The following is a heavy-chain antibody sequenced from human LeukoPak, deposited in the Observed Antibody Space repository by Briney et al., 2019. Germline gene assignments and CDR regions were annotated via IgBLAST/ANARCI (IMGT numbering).Heavy chain of an antibody. Sequence: GSLRLSCAASGFTFSSYWMSWVRQAPGKGLEWVSVIYSGGSTYYADSVKGRFTISRDNCKNTLYLQMNSLRAEDTAVYYCARSWFGELLYWGQGTLVTVSS. D-gene: IGHD3-10*01. CDR2: IYSGGST. V-gene: IGHV3-53*01. J-gene: IGHJ4*02. CDR1: GFTFSSYW. CDR3: ARSWFGELLY.